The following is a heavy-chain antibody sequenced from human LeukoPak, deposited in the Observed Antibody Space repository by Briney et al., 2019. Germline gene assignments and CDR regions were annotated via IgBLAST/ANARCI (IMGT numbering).Heavy chain of an antibody. CDR3: AKSIPTIAVAVSTRQ. Sequence: GGSLRLSCAASGFTFSSYAMHWVRQAPGKGLEWVAVISYDGSNKYYADSVKGRFTISRDNSKNTLYLQMNSLRAEDAAVYYCAKSIPTIAVAVSTRQWGQGTLVTVSS. D-gene: IGHD6-19*01. J-gene: IGHJ4*02. CDR1: GFTFSSYA. CDR2: ISYDGSNK. V-gene: IGHV3-30*04.